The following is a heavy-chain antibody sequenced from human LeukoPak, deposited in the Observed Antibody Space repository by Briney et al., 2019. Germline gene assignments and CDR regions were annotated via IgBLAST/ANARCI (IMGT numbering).Heavy chain of an antibody. Sequence: PSETLSLTCTVSGGSISSYYWSWIRQPPGKGLEWIGYIYYSGSTNYNPSLKSRVTISVDTSKNQFSLKLSSVTAADTAVYYCARGGRDGRYFDYWGQGTLVTVSS. CDR2: IYYSGST. J-gene: IGHJ4*02. CDR1: GGSISSYY. D-gene: IGHD2-15*01. V-gene: IGHV4-59*08. CDR3: ARGGRDGRYFDY.